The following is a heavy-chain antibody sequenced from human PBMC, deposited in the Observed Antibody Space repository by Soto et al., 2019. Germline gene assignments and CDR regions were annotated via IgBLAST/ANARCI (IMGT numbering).Heavy chain of an antibody. CDR3: AKGPRYCSSTSCYSTFDY. D-gene: IGHD2-2*01. V-gene: IGHV3-23*01. CDR2: ISGSGGST. J-gene: IGHJ4*02. CDR1: GFTFSSYA. Sequence: EVQLLESGGGLVQPGGSLRLSCAASGFTFSSYAMSWVRQAPGKGLEWVSAISGSGGSTYYADSVKGRFTISRDNSKITLYLQMNSLRAEDTAVYYCAKGPRYCSSTSCYSTFDYWGQGTLVTVSS.